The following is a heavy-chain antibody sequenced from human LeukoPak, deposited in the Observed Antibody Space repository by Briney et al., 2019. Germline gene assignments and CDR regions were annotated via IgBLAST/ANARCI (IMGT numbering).Heavy chain of an antibody. D-gene: IGHD3-9*01. J-gene: IGHJ4*02. Sequence: ASVKVSCKVSGYTLTELSMHWVRQAPGKGLEWKGGFDPEDGETIYAQKFQGRVTMTEDTSTDTAYMELSSLRSEDTAVYYCATALGYDILTGYYGYWGQGTLVTVSS. V-gene: IGHV1-24*01. CDR3: ATALGYDILTGYYGY. CDR2: FDPEDGET. CDR1: GYTLTELS.